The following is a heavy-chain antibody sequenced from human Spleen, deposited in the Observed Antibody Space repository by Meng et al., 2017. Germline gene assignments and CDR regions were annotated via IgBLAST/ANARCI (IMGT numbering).Heavy chain of an antibody. D-gene: IGHD3-10*01. J-gene: IGHJ4*02. CDR2: ISAYNGDT. Sequence: QVQVVQSGAEVKEPGASVKVSCKASGHTFTTYGISWVRQAPGQGLEWMGWISAYNGDTSYAQKVQGRVTMTRDTSTNTAYMDLRNLRSDDTAVYYCVSERGGGSFDYWGQGTLVTVSS. CDR3: VSERGGGSFDY. CDR1: GHTFTTYG. V-gene: IGHV1-18*01.